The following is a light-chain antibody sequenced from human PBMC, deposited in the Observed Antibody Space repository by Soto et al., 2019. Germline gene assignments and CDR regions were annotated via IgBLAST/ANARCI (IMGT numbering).Light chain of an antibody. CDR3: QQYNNWPYT. Sequence: EILMTQSPATLAVYRGERVALPCRASQSVSRNLAWYQQKSGQAPRLLIYGVSSRATDTPARFSGSGSGTEFTLTISSLQAEDFAVYYCQQYNNWPYTFGLGTKLEMK. CDR1: QSVSRN. J-gene: IGKJ2*01. V-gene: IGKV3-15*01. CDR2: GVS.